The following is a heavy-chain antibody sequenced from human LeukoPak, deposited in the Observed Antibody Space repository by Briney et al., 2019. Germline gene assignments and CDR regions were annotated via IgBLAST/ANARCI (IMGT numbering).Heavy chain of an antibody. V-gene: IGHV4-4*07. CDR3: ARGAWELLVGWFDP. CDR1: GGSISSYY. J-gene: IGHJ5*02. Sequence: SETLSLTCTVSGGSISSYYWSWIRQPAGKGLEWIGRIYTSGSTNYNPSLKSRVTMSVDTSKNQFSLKLSSVTAADTAVYYCARGAWELLVGWFDPWGQGTLVTVSS. D-gene: IGHD1-26*01. CDR2: IYTSGST.